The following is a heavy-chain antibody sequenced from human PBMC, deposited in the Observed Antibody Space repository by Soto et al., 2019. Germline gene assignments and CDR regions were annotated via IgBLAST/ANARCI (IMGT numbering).Heavy chain of an antibody. CDR3: AREARDYGSYYGTDV. Sequence: ASVKVSCKASGYIFSSFGIIWVRQAPGQGLEWMGWISAYNGNTNYAQKFQGRVTMTTDTSTSTAYVELRSLNSDDTAVYYCAREARDYGSYYGTDVWGQGTTVTVSS. CDR1: GYIFSSFG. CDR2: ISAYNGNT. J-gene: IGHJ6*02. D-gene: IGHD4-17*01. V-gene: IGHV1-18*01.